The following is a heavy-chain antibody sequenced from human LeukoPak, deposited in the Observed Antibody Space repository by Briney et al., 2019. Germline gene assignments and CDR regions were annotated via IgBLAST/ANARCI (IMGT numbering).Heavy chain of an antibody. J-gene: IGHJ4*02. Sequence: PGGSLRLSCVVSGISLSNYAMTWVRQAPGKGLEWVSYISERGGSTTYADSVKGRFTISRDTSLNTLYLQMNNLRAEDTAVYFCAKRGVVIRGFLVIGYHQEAYHYDFWGQGVLVTVSS. CDR1: GISLSNYA. V-gene: IGHV3-23*01. CDR3: AKRGVVIRGFLVIGYHQEAYHYDF. D-gene: IGHD3-10*01. CDR2: ISERGGST.